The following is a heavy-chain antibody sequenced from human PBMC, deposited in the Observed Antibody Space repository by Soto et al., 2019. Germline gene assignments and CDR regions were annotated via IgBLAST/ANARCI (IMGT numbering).Heavy chain of an antibody. J-gene: IGHJ4*02. CDR1: GFTFSSYG. CDR3: AKDVNYGSGSYESIDY. CDR2: ISYDGSNK. V-gene: IGHV3-30*18. D-gene: IGHD3-10*01. Sequence: GGSLRLSCAASGFTFSSYGLHWVRQAPGKGLEWVAVISYDGSNKYYADSVKCRFTISRDNSKNTLYLQMNSLRAEDTAVYYCAKDVNYGSGSYESIDYWGQGTLVTVSS.